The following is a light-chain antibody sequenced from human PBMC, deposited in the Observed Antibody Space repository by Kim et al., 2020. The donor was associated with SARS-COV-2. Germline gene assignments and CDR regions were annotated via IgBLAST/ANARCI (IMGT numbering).Light chain of an antibody. Sequence: ALGQTVRITCQRDSLRNYYASWYQQKPGQAPVVVIYGKNNRLSGIPDRFSGSTSGNTASLTITGAQAEDEAVYYCNSRDSSTNHLVFGGGTQLTVL. CDR3: NSRDSSTNHLV. CDR1: SLRNYY. CDR2: GKN. V-gene: IGLV3-19*01. J-gene: IGLJ2*01.